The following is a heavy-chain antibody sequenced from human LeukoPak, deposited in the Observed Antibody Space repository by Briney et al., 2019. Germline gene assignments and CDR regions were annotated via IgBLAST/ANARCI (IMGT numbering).Heavy chain of an antibody. J-gene: IGHJ4*02. Sequence: PGGSLRLSCAASGFTFSTYWMTWVRQAPGKGLEWVANIKQDGSEKYFVDSVKGRCTISRDNANNSLYLQMNSLRAEDTAVYYLAKSSAPREFGELIPTPIQPIDFWGQGTLVTVSS. D-gene: IGHD3-10*01. CDR1: GFTFSTYW. CDR2: IKQDGSEK. V-gene: IGHV3-7*01. CDR3: AKSSAPREFGELIPTPIQPIDF.